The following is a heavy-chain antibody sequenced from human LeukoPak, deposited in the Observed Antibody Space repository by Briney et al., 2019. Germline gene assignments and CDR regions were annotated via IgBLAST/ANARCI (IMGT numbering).Heavy chain of an antibody. Sequence: GGSLRLSCAASGFTFSSYAMHWVRQAPGKGLEWVAVISYDGSNKYYADSVKGRFTISRDNSKNTLYLQMNSLRAEDTAVYYCARAGSSSWYFDYWGQGTLVTVSS. V-gene: IGHV3-30*01. CDR1: GFTFSSYA. CDR3: ARAGSSSWYFDY. D-gene: IGHD6-13*01. J-gene: IGHJ4*02. CDR2: ISYDGSNK.